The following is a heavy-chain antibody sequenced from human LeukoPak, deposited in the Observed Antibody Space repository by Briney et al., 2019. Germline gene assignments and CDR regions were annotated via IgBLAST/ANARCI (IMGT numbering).Heavy chain of an antibody. J-gene: IGHJ4*02. CDR1: GYTFTSYY. CDR3: ARNADVYYDSSGYYHDY. Sequence: GASVKVSCKASGYTFTSYYMHWVRQAPGQGLKWMGIINPSGGSTSYAQKFQGRVTMTRDTSTGTVYMELSSLRSEDTAVYYCARNADVYYDSSGYYHDYWGQGTLVTVSS. CDR2: INPSGGST. D-gene: IGHD3-22*01. V-gene: IGHV1-46*03.